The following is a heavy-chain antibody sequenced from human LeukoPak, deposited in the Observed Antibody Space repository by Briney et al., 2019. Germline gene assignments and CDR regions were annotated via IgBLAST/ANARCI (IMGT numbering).Heavy chain of an antibody. Sequence: GASVKVSCKASGYTFTSYFIHWVRQAPGQGLEWMGMINPSGGSTSYAQKFQGRVTMTRDTSTSTVYMELSSLGSEDTAVYYCARDSGSYADYWGQGTLVTVSS. V-gene: IGHV1-46*01. D-gene: IGHD1-26*01. CDR2: INPSGGST. CDR1: GYTFTSYF. CDR3: ARDSGSYADY. J-gene: IGHJ4*02.